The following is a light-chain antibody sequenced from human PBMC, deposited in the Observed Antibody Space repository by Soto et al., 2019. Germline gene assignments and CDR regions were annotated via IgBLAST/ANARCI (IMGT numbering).Light chain of an antibody. CDR1: SSDVGGYNY. Sequence: QSVLTQPASVSGSPGQSITISCTGTSSDVGGYNYVSWYQQHPGKAPKLMIYAVNCRPSGVSNRFSGSKSGNTASLTISGLQAEDEADYYCSSYTSRSTGVFGTGTKVTVL. CDR3: SSYTSRSTGV. CDR2: AVN. J-gene: IGLJ1*01. V-gene: IGLV2-14*01.